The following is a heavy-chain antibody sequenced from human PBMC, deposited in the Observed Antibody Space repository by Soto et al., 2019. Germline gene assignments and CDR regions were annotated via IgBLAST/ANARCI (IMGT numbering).Heavy chain of an antibody. Sequence: GGSLRLSCAASGFTFSSYGMHRVRQAPGKGLEWVAVISYDGSNKYYADSVKGRFTISRDNSKNTLYLQMNSLRAEVTAVYYCAKDLVDAMVTWDWFDPWGQGTLVTVSS. V-gene: IGHV3-30*18. J-gene: IGHJ5*02. CDR3: AKDLVDAMVTWDWFDP. D-gene: IGHD5-18*01. CDR2: ISYDGSNK. CDR1: GFTFSSYG.